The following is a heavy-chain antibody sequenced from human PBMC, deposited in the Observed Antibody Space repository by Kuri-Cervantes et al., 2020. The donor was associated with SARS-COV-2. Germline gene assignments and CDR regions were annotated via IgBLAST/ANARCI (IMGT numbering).Heavy chain of an antibody. V-gene: IGHV3-21*01. CDR3: VSSAARPPNWFDP. CDR1: GFTFSSYS. J-gene: IGHJ5*02. CDR2: ISSSSSYI. Sequence: GESLKISCAASGFTFSSYSMNWVRQAPGKGLEWVSSISSSSSYIYYADSVKGRFTISRDNAKNSLYLQMNSLRAEDTAVYYCVSSAARPPNWFDPWGQGTLVTCSS. D-gene: IGHD6-6*01.